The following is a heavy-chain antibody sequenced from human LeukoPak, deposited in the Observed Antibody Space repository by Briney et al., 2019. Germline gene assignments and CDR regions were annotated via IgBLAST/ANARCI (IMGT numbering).Heavy chain of an antibody. J-gene: IGHJ6*04. V-gene: IGHV1-18*01. D-gene: IGHD3-3*01. CDR1: GYKFTNFG. CDR3: ARWGGGFGVVSLEMDV. CDR2: ISTNNGNT. Sequence: ASVKVSCKASGYKFTNFGLSWVRQAPGQGLEWMGWISTNNGNTHYAQKFQGRVTMTTDTSTSTAYMELRSLKSDDTAVYYCARWGGGFGVVSLEMDVWGKGTTVTVSS.